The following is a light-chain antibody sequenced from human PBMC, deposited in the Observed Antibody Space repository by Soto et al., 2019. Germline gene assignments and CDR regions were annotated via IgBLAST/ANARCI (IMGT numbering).Light chain of an antibody. V-gene: IGKV3-15*01. CDR2: DAS. CDR3: QQYNDWRALT. J-gene: IGKJ4*01. Sequence: EIVLTQSPATLSLSPGERATLSCRASQSISSSYLAWYQQRPGQAPRILMYDASTRATGISARFSGSGSGTEFTLTISSLQSEDFAVYYCQQYNDWRALTFGGGTKVDI. CDR1: QSISSSY.